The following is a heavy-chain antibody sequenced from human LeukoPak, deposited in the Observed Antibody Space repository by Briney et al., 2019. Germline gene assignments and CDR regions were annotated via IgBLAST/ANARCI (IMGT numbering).Heavy chain of an antibody. CDR3: ARLKYCTNGVCYAGFDY. CDR2: INPSGGST. Sequence: ASVKVSCKASGYTFTSYYMHWVRQAPGQGLEWMGIINPSGGSTSYAQKFQGRVTMTRDTSTSTVYMELSSLRSEDTATYYCARLKYCTNGVCYAGFDYWGQGTLVTVSS. D-gene: IGHD2-8*01. V-gene: IGHV1-46*01. J-gene: IGHJ4*02. CDR1: GYTFTSYY.